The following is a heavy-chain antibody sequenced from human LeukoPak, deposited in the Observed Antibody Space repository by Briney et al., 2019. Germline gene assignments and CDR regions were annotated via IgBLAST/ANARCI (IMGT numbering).Heavy chain of an antibody. V-gene: IGHV4-59*01. Sequence: SETLSLTCTVSGXSITSYSGSWIRQPPGTGLEWIGYIHYSGSTNYNPSLKSRVTISLDTPKNQFSLKVSSVTAADTAVYYCARTKASYFDYWGQGTLVTVSS. CDR1: GXSITSYS. J-gene: IGHJ4*02. CDR2: IHYSGST. D-gene: IGHD2-21*01. CDR3: ARTKASYFDY.